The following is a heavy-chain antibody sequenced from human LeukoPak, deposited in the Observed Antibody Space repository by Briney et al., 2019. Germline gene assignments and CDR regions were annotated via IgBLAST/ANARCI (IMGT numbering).Heavy chain of an antibody. CDR1: GFTFSSYG. CDR2: IRNDGSNK. D-gene: IGHD6-13*01. J-gene: IGHJ4*02. CDR3: AKDPEQQLGAYFDY. V-gene: IGHV3-30*02. Sequence: PGGSLRLSCAASGFTFSSYGMHWVRQAPGKGLEWVAFIRNDGSNKYYADSVKGRFTISRDNSKNTVYLQMNSLRAEGTAVYYCAKDPEQQLGAYFDYWGQGTLVTVSS.